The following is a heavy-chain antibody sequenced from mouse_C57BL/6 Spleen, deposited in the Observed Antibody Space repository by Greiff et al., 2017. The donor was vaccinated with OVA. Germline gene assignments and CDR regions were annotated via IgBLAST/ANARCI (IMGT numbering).Heavy chain of an antibody. D-gene: IGHD2-5*01. Sequence: EVKVVESGGGLVQPKGSLKLSCAASGFSFNTYAMNWVRQAPGKGLEWVARIRSKSNNYATYYADSVKDRFTISRDDSESMLYLQMNNLKTEDTAMYYCVRHVYYSNYWYFDVWGTGTTVTVSS. CDR1: GFSFNTYA. J-gene: IGHJ1*03. V-gene: IGHV10-1*01. CDR2: IRSKSNNYAT. CDR3: VRHVYYSNYWYFDV.